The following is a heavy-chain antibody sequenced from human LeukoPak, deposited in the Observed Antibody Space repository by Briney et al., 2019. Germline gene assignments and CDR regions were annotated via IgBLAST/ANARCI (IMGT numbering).Heavy chain of an antibody. J-gene: IGHJ6*03. Sequence: ASVKVSCKASGYTFTGYYMHWVRQAPGQGLEWMGWINPNSGGTNYAQKFQGRVTMTRDTSISTAYMELSSLRSEDTAVYYCARGVAVTMVRGVMVYYYMDVWGKGTTVTVSS. CDR2: INPNSGGT. D-gene: IGHD3-10*01. CDR1: GYTFTGYY. CDR3: ARGVAVTMVRGVMVYYYMDV. V-gene: IGHV1-2*02.